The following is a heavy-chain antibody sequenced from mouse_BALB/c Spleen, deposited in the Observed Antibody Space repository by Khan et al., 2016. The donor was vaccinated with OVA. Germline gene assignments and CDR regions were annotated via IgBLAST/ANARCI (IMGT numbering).Heavy chain of an antibody. V-gene: IGHV5-6*01. Sequence: EVELVESGGDLVKPGGSLKLSCAAFGFIFSSYSMSWVRQTPDKRLEWVATIRSGGDYTYYPDNVKGRFTISRDNAKNTLYLQMSSLKSEDTAMYYCASHLTGSFAYWGQGTLVTVSA. CDR3: ASHLTGSFAY. CDR2: IRSGGDYT. J-gene: IGHJ3*01. D-gene: IGHD4-1*01. CDR1: GFIFSSYS.